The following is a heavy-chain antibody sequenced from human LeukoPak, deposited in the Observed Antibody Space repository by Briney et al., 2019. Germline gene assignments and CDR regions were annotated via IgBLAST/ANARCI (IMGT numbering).Heavy chain of an antibody. D-gene: IGHD3-22*01. CDR3: AKDYYYDSSGYYFDY. CDR1: GFTFSSYG. J-gene: IGHJ4*02. Sequence: GGSLRLSCAASGFTFSSYGMHWVRQAPGKGLEWVAFIRYDGSNKYYADSVKGRFTISRDNSKNTLYLQMNSLRAEGTAVYYCAKDYYYDSSGYYFDYWGQGTLVTVSS. V-gene: IGHV3-30*02. CDR2: IRYDGSNK.